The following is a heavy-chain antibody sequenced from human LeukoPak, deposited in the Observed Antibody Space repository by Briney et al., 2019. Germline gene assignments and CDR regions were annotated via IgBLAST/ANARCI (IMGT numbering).Heavy chain of an antibody. D-gene: IGHD3-22*01. CDR3: ARERSDSSGYLQY. V-gene: IGHV3-74*01. CDR2: IDSDGSST. Sequence: PGGSLRLSCAASGFTFSNYWMHWVRQAPGKGLVWVSRIDSDGSSTIYAGSVKGRFTISRDNAENTLYLQMNSLRVEDTAVYYCARERSDSSGYLQYWGQGTLVTVSS. J-gene: IGHJ4*02. CDR1: GFTFSNYW.